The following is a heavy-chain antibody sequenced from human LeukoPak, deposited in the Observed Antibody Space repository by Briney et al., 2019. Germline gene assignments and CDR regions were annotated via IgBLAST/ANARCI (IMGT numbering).Heavy chain of an antibody. CDR2: IKQDGSEK. CDR3: ARVRGSGYYYDY. Sequence: GGSLRLSCAASGFTFSSYWMSWVRQAPGKGLEWVANIKQDGSEKYYVDSVRGRFTISRDNAKNSLYLQMNSLRAEDTALYYCARVRGSGYYYDYWGQGTLVTVSS. D-gene: IGHD3-22*01. V-gene: IGHV3-7*03. CDR1: GFTFSSYW. J-gene: IGHJ4*02.